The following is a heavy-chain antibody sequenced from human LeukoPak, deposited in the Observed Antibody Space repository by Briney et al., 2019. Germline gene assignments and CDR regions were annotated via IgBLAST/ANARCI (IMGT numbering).Heavy chain of an antibody. V-gene: IGHV3-23*01. CDR2: ISGSGGST. D-gene: IGHD1-26*01. J-gene: IGHJ4*02. CDR1: GFTFSSYW. CDR3: AKDEWELLRGYFDY. Sequence: GGSLRLSCAASGFTFSSYWMSWVRQAPGKGLEWVSAISGSGGSTYYADSVKGRFTISRDNSKNTLYLQMNSLRAEDTAVYYCAKDEWELLRGYFDYWGQGTLVTVSS.